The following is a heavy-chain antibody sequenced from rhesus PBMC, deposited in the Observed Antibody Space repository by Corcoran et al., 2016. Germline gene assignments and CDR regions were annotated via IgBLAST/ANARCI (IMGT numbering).Heavy chain of an antibody. D-gene: IGHD6-37*01. J-gene: IGHJ3*01. CDR2: LSGSGTST. V-gene: IGHV4S10*01. CDR1: GGSFSDRHW. Sequence: QVQLQESGPGVVQPSETLSLTCAVSGGSFSDRHWWCWIRQPPGKGLEWIGNLSGSGTSTNHNPSRRSRVTISKDTSKNQFSLKLSSVTAADTAVYYCARLSGWSDAFDFWGQGLGVTVSS. CDR3: ARLSGWSDAFDF.